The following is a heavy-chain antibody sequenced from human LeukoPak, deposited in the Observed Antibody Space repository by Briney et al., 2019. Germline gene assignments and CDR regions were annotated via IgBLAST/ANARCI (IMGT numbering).Heavy chain of an antibody. CDR2: ISWNSNNI. CDR1: GFTFDDYA. D-gene: IGHD1-1*01. Sequence: GRSPRLSCVASGFTFDDYAMHWVRQAPGKGLEWVSGISWNSNNIGYADPVKGRFTISRDNAKNSLYLQMNSLRAEDTALYYCAKGSGGATNGVFDYWGQGTLVTVSS. V-gene: IGHV3-9*01. J-gene: IGHJ4*02. CDR3: AKGSGGATNGVFDY.